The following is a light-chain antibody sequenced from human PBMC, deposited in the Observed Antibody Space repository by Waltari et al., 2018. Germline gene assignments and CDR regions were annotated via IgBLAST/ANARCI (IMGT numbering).Light chain of an antibody. CDR2: GGS. J-gene: IGKJ1*01. CDR3: QHYVRLPAT. CDR1: QSVSGS. Sequence: EIVLTQSPGTLSLSPGERATLSGRASQSVSGSLAWYQQKAGQAPRLLIYGGSSRATGIPERFSGSGSGTDFSLTISRLEPEDFAVYYCQHYVRLPATFGQGTKVEIK. V-gene: IGKV3-20*01.